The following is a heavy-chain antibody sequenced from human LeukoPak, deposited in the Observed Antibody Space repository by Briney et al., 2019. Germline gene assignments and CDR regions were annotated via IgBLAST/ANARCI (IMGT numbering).Heavy chain of an antibody. CDR3: ASRVDTGNFDY. V-gene: IGHV4-4*02. CDR1: GGSISSSNW. J-gene: IGHJ4*02. Sequence: SETLSLTCAVSGGSISSSNWWSWVRQPPGKGLEWIGEIYHSGSTNYNPSLKSRVTISVDKSKNQFSLKLSSVTAADTAVHYCASRVDTGNFDYWGQGTLVTVSS. CDR2: IYHSGST. D-gene: IGHD5-18*01.